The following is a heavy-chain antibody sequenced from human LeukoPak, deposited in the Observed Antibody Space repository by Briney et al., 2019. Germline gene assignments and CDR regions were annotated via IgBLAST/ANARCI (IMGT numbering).Heavy chain of an antibody. Sequence: GGSLRLSCAASGFTFSNYGMHWVRQAPGKGLEWVAVISYDGSNKYYADSVKGRFTISRDNSKNTLYLQMNSLRAEDTAVYYCARGSGYSYGYFDYWGQRTLVTVSS. CDR2: ISYDGSNK. J-gene: IGHJ4*02. CDR3: ARGSGYSYGYFDY. V-gene: IGHV3-30*03. D-gene: IGHD5-18*01. CDR1: GFTFSNYG.